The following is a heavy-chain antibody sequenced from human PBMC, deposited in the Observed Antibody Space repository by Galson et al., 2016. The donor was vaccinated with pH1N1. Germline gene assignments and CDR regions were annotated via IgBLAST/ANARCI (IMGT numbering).Heavy chain of an antibody. CDR1: GFTFSSYG. CDR2: ISYDGSKK. D-gene: IGHD3-10*01. CDR3: AKPIYGSGGFDP. Sequence: SLRLSCAASGFTFSSYGMHWVRQAPGKGLEWVAVISYDGSKKYYADSVKGRFTIPRDNSKNTLYPQMNSLRAEDTAVYYCAKPIYGSGGFDPWGQGTLVTVSS. V-gene: IGHV3-30*18. J-gene: IGHJ5*02.